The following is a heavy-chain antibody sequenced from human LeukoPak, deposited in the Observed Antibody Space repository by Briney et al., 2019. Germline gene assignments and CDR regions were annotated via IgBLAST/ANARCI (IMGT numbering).Heavy chain of an antibody. CDR2: ISGSGGST. D-gene: IGHD3-22*01. Sequence: GGSLRLSCAASGFTFSSYAMSWVRQAPGKGLEWVSAISGSGGSTYYADSVKGRFTISRDNSKNTLYLQMSSLRAEDTAVYYCAKDVGNYYDSSGYYSPLYYFDYWGQGTLVTVSS. CDR1: GFTFSSYA. CDR3: AKDVGNYYDSSGYYSPLYYFDY. V-gene: IGHV3-23*01. J-gene: IGHJ4*02.